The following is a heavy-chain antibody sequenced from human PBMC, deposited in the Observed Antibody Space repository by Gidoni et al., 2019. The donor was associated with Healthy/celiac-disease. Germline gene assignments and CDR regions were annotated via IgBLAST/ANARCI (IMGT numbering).Heavy chain of an antibody. J-gene: IGHJ6*02. CDR3: ARDKGSGYPKKHYYYYGMDV. CDR1: GYTFTSYG. CDR2: ISAYNGNT. Sequence: QVQLVQSGAEVKKPGASVKVSCKASGYTFTSYGISWVRQAPGQGLEWMGWISAYNGNTNYAQKLQGRVTMTTDTSTSTAYMELRSLRSDDTAVYYCARDKGSGYPKKHYYYYGMDVWGQGTTVTVSS. D-gene: IGHD3-22*01. V-gene: IGHV1-18*01.